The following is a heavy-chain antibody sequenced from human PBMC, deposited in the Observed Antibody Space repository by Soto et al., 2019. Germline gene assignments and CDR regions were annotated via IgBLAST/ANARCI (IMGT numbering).Heavy chain of an antibody. Sequence: GGSLRLSCVASGFTLSKAWMSRVRKAPEKGLEWVGRIKSKTDGGTTDYAAPVKGRFTISRDDSKNTLYLQMNSLKTEDTAVYYCTTEDYDFWSGYSSDKTTFGYWGQGTLVTVSS. CDR3: TTEDYDFWSGYSSDKTTFGY. V-gene: IGHV3-15*01. CDR2: IKSKTDGGTT. D-gene: IGHD3-3*01. CDR1: GFTLSKAW. J-gene: IGHJ4*02.